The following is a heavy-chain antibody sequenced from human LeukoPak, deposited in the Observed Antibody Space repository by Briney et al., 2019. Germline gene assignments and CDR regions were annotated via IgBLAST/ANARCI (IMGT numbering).Heavy chain of an antibody. CDR1: GFTFSTYW. D-gene: IGHD2-15*01. V-gene: IGHV3-7*01. CDR2: IKQDGSEK. CDR3: ARDAQYCSGGSCYGYYYYYMDV. Sequence: PGGSLRLSCAASGFTFSTYWMSWVRQAPGKGLEWVANIKQDGSEKYYVDSVKGRFTISRDNAKNSLYLQMNSLRAEDTAVYYCARDAQYCSGGSCYGYYYYYMDVWGKGTTVTVSS. J-gene: IGHJ6*03.